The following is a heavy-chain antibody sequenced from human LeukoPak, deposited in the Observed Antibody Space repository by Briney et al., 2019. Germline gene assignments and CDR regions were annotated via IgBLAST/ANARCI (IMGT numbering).Heavy chain of an antibody. D-gene: IGHD1-14*01. V-gene: IGHV4-4*02. CDR3: ARDGVPLTNLVARPFHP. CDR2: IYHTGAT. CDR1: GGSISSVSTSNW. J-gene: IGHJ1*01. Sequence: SGTLSLTCAVSGGSISSVSTSNWWSWVRQSPEKGLEWIGEIYHTGATNYNPSLESRVTMSVDKSKNQFSLKMTSVTAADTAVYYCARDGVPLTNLVARPFHPWGQGTLVTVSS.